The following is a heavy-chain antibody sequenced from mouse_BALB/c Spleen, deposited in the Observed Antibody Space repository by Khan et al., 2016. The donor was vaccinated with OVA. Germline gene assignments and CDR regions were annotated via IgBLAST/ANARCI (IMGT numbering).Heavy chain of an antibody. J-gene: IGHJ3*01. CDR3: ERGEAYCSREGWFAY. Sequence: QVPLQQSGAELAIPVASMKMFCKASGYTFTIYTMHWVTQRPGQALEWIGYINPSSGYTNYIQKFKDQASLTADKSSSTAHMQLSSLTSHEYAAYYCERGEAYCSREGWFAYWGKGTMVTV. D-gene: IGHD2-12*01. V-gene: IGHV1-4*01. CDR2: INPSSGYT. CDR1: GYTFTIYT.